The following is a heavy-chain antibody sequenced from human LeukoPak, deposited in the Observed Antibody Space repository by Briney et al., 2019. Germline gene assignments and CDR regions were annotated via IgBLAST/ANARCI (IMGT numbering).Heavy chain of an antibody. J-gene: IGHJ5*02. CDR1: GGSFSGYY. CDR3: ARRGSYDFWSGYYTNWFDP. V-gene: IGHV4-34*01. D-gene: IGHD3-3*01. CDR2: INHSGST. Sequence: PSETLSLTCAVYGGSFSGYYWSWIRQPPGKGLEWIGEINHSGSTNYNPSLKSRVTISVDTSKNQFSLKLSSVTAADTAVYYCARRGSYDFWSGYYTNWFDPWGQGTLVTVSS.